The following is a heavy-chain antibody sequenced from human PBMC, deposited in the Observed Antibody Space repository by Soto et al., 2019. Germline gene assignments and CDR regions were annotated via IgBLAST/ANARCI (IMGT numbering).Heavy chain of an antibody. Sequence: AGGSLRLSCAASGFTLRNYGIHWVRQAPGKGLEWVAVTSFDGSEKYYSESVKGRFTISRDNSKNTLYLQLNSLRAEDTAVYYCAKIGDYSYYYYGMDVWGQGTTVTVSS. J-gene: IGHJ6*02. D-gene: IGHD4-17*01. CDR1: GFTLRNYG. V-gene: IGHV3-30*02. CDR3: AKIGDYSYYYYGMDV. CDR2: TSFDGSEK.